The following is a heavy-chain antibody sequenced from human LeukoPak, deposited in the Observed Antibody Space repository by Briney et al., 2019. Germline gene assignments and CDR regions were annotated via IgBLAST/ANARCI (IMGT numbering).Heavy chain of an antibody. Sequence: PSETLSPTCTVSGGSISSHYWSWIRQPPGKGLEWIGYISYSGSTNYNPSLESRVTISVDRSKNQFSLKLTSVTAADTAVYYCARKDDTSTYYFDYWGQGTPVTVSS. CDR1: GGSISSHY. CDR2: ISYSGST. D-gene: IGHD3-22*01. V-gene: IGHV4-59*11. J-gene: IGHJ4*02. CDR3: ARKDDTSTYYFDY.